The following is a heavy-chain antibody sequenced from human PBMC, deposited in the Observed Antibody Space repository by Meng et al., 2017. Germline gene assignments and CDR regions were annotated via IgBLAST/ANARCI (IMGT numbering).Heavy chain of an antibody. CDR1: ESNCPDYW. CDR2: INAGNGNP. V-gene: IGHV1/OR15-3*02. D-gene: IGHD3-22*01. Sequence: VPAGAKMNTPGASWKAPCKASESNCPDYWLTWVQRAPGQGLEWMGRINAGNGNPKSSQKFQVRVTIPWDTSASTAYMVLSSLSSDATALYYCATDVQDSSGYYSWYFDLWGRGTLVTVSS. CDR3: ATDVQDSSGYYSWYFDL. J-gene: IGHJ2*01.